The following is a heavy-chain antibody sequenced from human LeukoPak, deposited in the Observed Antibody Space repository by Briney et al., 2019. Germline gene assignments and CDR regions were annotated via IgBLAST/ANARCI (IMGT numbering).Heavy chain of an antibody. V-gene: IGHV4-31*03. Sequence: PSETLSLTCTVSGGSISSGGYYWSWIRQHPGKGLEWIGYIYYSGSTYYNPSLKSRVTISVDTSKNQFSLKLSSVTAADTAVYYCARLNWNGHFDYWGQGTLVTVSS. D-gene: IGHD1-1*01. CDR3: ARLNWNGHFDY. CDR2: IYYSGST. CDR1: GGSISSGGYY. J-gene: IGHJ4*02.